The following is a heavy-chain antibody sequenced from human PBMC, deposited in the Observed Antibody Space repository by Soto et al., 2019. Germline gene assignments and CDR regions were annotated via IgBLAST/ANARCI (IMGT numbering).Heavy chain of an antibody. V-gene: IGHV3-11*01. D-gene: IGHD6-19*01. CDR1: GFTFSDYY. Sequence: PGGSLRLSCAASGFTFSDYYMSWIRQAPGKGLEWVSYISSSGSTIYYADSVKGRFTISRDNAKNSLYLQMNSLRAEDTAVYYCARGLAVAGDYYYYYGMDVWGQGTTVTVSS. J-gene: IGHJ6*02. CDR3: ARGLAVAGDYYYYYGMDV. CDR2: ISSSGSTI.